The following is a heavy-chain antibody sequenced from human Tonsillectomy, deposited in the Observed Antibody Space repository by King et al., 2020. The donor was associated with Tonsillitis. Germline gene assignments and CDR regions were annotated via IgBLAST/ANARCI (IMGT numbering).Heavy chain of an antibody. CDR1: GFTFSGYW. CDR2: INSDGSST. Sequence: VQLVESGGGLVQPGGSLRLSCAASGFTFSGYWMHWARQAPGKGLMWVSRINSDGSSTNDADSVKGRFTISRDNAKNTLYLQMNSLRAEDTAVYYCARGPSRWSYFDYWGQGTLVTVSS. CDR3: ARGPSRWSYFDY. J-gene: IGHJ4*02. D-gene: IGHD6-19*01. V-gene: IGHV3-74*01.